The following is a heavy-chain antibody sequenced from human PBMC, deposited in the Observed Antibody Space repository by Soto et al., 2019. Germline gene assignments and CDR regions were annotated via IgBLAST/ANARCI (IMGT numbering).Heavy chain of an antibody. D-gene: IGHD3-22*01. CDR2: INPSGGST. J-gene: IGHJ4*02. CDR1: GYIFTNHY. Sequence: QVQLVQSGAEVKKPGASVKVSCKASGYIFTNHYIHWVRQAPGQGLEWMGIINPSGGSTNYLQKFQGRITMTWDTSTSTVYMELSSLRSEDTAVYFCARADYYDSSGFYYDCWGQGTLVTVSS. V-gene: IGHV1-46*01. CDR3: ARADYYDSSGFYYDC.